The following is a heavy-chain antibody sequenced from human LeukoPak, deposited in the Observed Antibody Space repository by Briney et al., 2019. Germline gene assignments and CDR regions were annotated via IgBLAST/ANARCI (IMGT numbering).Heavy chain of an antibody. CDR2: MNPNCGNK. Sequence: AASVKVSCETSGYTFTSYDINWVRHATGQGRVCMGWMNPNCGNKDYAQKFQGRVTMTRHTSIRTAYMEVSRLRSEVTAVYYCAKKGYCSSTSCYTTHYYYYYGMDVWGQGTTVTVSS. CDR3: AKKGYCSSTSCYTTHYYYYYGMDV. D-gene: IGHD2-2*02. J-gene: IGHJ6*02. CDR1: GYTFTSYD. V-gene: IGHV1-8*01.